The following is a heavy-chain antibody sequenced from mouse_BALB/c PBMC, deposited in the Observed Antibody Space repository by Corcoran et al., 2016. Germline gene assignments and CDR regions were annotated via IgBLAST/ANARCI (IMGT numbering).Heavy chain of an antibody. CDR3: ARWDGKYVDAMDY. Sequence: EVQLQQSGPELITPGASVKMSCKASGYTFTSYVMHWVKQKPGQGLEWIGYINPYNDGTKYNEKFKGKATLTTDKSSSTAYMELSSLTSEDSAVYYCARWDGKYVDAMDYWGQGTSVTVSA. CDR2: INPYNDGT. V-gene: IGHV1S136*01. D-gene: IGHD2-1*01. J-gene: IGHJ4*01. CDR1: GYTFTSYV.